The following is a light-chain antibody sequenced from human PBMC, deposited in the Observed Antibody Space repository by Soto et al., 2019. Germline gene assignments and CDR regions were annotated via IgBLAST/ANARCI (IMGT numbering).Light chain of an antibody. Sequence: EIVLTQSPGTLSLSPGERANLSCRASQSVSNNYLACYQQKPGQAPRLLIYGASNRDTGIPDSFSGSGSGTDFTLTISRLEPEDFAVYYCQQYGSLGTFGKGTKMDIK. CDR1: QSVSNNY. CDR2: GAS. V-gene: IGKV3-20*01. J-gene: IGKJ1*01. CDR3: QQYGSLGT.